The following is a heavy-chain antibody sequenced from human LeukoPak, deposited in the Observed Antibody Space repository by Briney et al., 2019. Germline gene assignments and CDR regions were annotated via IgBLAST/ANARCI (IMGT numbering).Heavy chain of an antibody. CDR1: GYXFTSYY. J-gene: IGHJ3*02. CDR3: ARDKTPRAGWVRDAFDI. V-gene: IGHV1-46*01. CDR2: INPSGGST. Sequence: ASVKVSCKASGYXFTSYYIHWVRQAPGQGLEWMGIINPSGGSTSYSQKFQGRVTMTRDTSTSTVYMELSSLRSEDTAVYYCARDKTPRAGWVRDAFDIWGQGTMVTVSS. D-gene: IGHD6-13*01.